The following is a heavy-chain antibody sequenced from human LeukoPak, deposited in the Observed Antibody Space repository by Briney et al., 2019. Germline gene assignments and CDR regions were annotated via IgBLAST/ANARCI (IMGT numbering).Heavy chain of an antibody. V-gene: IGHV4-59*01. CDR1: GFAFGSYW. CDR2: IYYSGST. D-gene: IGHD3-22*01. CDR3: ARVDLGGSGYFFDL. J-gene: IGHJ4*02. Sequence: GSLRLSCAASGFAFGSYWMSWVRQAPGKGLEWIGYIYYSGSTNYNPSLESRVTISIDTSKKQFSLNLRSVNTADTAVYYCARVDLGGSGYFFDLWGQGALVTVSS.